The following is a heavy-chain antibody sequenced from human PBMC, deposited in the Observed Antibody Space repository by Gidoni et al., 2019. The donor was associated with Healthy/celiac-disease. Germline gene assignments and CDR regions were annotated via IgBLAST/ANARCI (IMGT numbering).Heavy chain of an antibody. D-gene: IGHD2-15*01. V-gene: IGHV4-38-2*02. J-gene: IGHJ4*02. CDR2: IYHSGST. CDR1: GYSISSGYY. CDR3: AREPEEGNTGWYYFDY. Sequence: QVQLQESGPGLVKPSETLSLTCTVSGYSISSGYYWGWIRQPPGKGLEWIGSIYHSGSTYYNPSLKSRVTISVDTSKNQFSLKLSSVTAADTAVYYCAREPEEGNTGWYYFDYWGQGTLVTVSS.